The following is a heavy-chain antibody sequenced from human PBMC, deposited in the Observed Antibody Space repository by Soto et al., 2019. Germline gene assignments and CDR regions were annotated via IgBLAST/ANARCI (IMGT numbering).Heavy chain of an antibody. CDR2: ISYDGSNK. V-gene: IGHV3-30*03. CDR1: GFTFSSYG. J-gene: IGHJ6*03. Sequence: GGSLRLSCAASGFTFSSYGMHWVRQAPGKGLEWVAVISYDGSNKYYADSVKGRFTISRDNSKNTLYLQMNSLRSEDTAVYYCARGTIYCSGGSCYPTYYMDVWGKGTTVTVSS. D-gene: IGHD2-15*01. CDR3: ARGTIYCSGGSCYPTYYMDV.